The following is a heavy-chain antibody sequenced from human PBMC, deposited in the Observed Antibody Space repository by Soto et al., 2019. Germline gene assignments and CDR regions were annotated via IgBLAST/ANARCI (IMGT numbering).Heavy chain of an antibody. Sequence: DVQLVESGGGLIQPGGSLRLSCVASGLTVSGKKYMAWVRQATGKGPEWLSGVYDLDGTYYADSVRGRFTTSIDSSRTTVYIQMRDLSTEDTALYFCATWHLREHAYDIWVQGTMVTVSS. D-gene: IGHD5-12*01. CDR3: ATWHLREHAYDI. CDR2: VYDLDGT. J-gene: IGHJ3*02. V-gene: IGHV3-53*01. CDR1: GLTVSGKKY.